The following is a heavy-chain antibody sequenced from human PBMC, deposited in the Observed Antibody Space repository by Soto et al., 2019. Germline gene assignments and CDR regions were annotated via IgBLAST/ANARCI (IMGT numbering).Heavy chain of an antibody. CDR2: IDPSDSYT. Sequence: GESLKISCKGSGYSFTSYWISWVRQMPGKGLEWMGRIDPSDSYTNYSPSFQGHVTISADKSISTAYLQWSSLKASDTAMYYCASSQYYYDSSGYQPLGYWGQGTLVTVSS. CDR1: GYSFTSYW. J-gene: IGHJ4*02. V-gene: IGHV5-10-1*01. D-gene: IGHD3-22*01. CDR3: ASSQYYYDSSGYQPLGY.